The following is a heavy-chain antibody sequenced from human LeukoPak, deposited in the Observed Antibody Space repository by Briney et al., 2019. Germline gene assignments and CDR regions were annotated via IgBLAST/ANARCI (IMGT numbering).Heavy chain of an antibody. CDR2: IIPIFGTA. D-gene: IGHD5-24*01. J-gene: IGHJ6*03. CDR1: GGTFSSYA. Sequence: SVKVSCKASGGTFSSYAISWVRQAPGQGLEWMGGIIPIFGTANYAQKFQGRVTITTDESTSTAYMELSSLRSEDTAVYYCARGPRDGYNIYYYYMDVWGKGTTVTVSS. V-gene: IGHV1-69*05. CDR3: ARGPRDGYNIYYYYMDV.